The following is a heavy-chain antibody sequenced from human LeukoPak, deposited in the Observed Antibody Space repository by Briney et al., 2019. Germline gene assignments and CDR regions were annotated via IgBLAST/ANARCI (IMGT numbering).Heavy chain of an antibody. D-gene: IGHD3-22*01. J-gene: IGHJ4*02. Sequence: SETLSLTCTVSGGSISSSSYYWGWIRQPAGKGLEWIGRIYSFGNTKYNPSLKSRVTMSVDTSKNQFSLKLSSVTAADTAVYYCARGADFDSSGYYYSSFDYWGQGTLVTVSS. V-gene: IGHV4-61*02. CDR3: ARGADFDSSGYYYSSFDY. CDR2: IYSFGNT. CDR1: GGSISSSSYY.